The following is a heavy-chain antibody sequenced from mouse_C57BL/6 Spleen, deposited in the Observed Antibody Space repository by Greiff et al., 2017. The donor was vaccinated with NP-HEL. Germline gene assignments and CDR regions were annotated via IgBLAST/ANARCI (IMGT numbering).Heavy chain of an antibody. D-gene: IGHD4-1*01. CDR2: IDPSDSYT. CDR3: ARRDWDVAY. CDR1: GYTFTSYW. J-gene: IGHJ3*01. V-gene: IGHV1-50*01. Sequence: QVQLQQSGAELVKPGASVKLSCKASGYTFTSYWMQWVKQRPGQGLEWIGEIDPSDSYTNYNQKFKGKATLTVDTSSSTAYMQLSSLTSEDSAVYYCARRDWDVAYWGQGTLVTVSA.